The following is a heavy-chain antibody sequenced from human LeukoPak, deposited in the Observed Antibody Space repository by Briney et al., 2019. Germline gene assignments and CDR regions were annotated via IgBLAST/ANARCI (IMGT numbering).Heavy chain of an antibody. CDR3: AKIAADYIMK. CDR1: GFTFSSYW. J-gene: IGHJ4*02. Sequence: GGSLRLSCAASGFTFSSYWMHWVRQAPGKGLVWVSRINTNGSPTQYADSVKGRFTISRDNAKNTLYLQMNSLRAEDTAVYYCAKIAADYIMKWGQGTLVTVSS. CDR2: INTNGSPT. V-gene: IGHV3-74*01. D-gene: IGHD4-11*01.